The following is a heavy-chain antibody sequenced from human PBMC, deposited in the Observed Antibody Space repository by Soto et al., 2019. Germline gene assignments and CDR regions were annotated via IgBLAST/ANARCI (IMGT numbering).Heavy chain of an antibody. D-gene: IGHD4-17*01. V-gene: IGHV4-39*01. J-gene: IGHJ4*02. Sequence: SQTLSLTCTVSGGSISSSSYYWGWIRQPPGKGLEWIGSIYYSGSTYYNPSLKSRVTISVDTSKNQFSLKLSSVTAADTAGYYCATHPPYGPLDHWGQGTLVTVSS. CDR3: ATHPPYGPLDH. CDR2: IYYSGST. CDR1: GGSISSSSYY.